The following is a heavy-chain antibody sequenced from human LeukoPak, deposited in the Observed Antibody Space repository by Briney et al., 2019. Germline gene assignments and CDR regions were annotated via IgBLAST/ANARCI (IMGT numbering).Heavy chain of an antibody. CDR2: IIPIFGTA. CDR1: GGTFSSYA. V-gene: IGHV1-69*06. Sequence: SVKVSCKASGGTFSSYAISWVRQAPGQGLGWMGGIIPIFGTANYAQKFQGRVTITADKSTSTAYMELSSLRSEDTAVYYCARVRETTVTMKYRTDAFDIWGQGTMVTVSS. D-gene: IGHD4-17*01. CDR3: ARVRETTVTMKYRTDAFDI. J-gene: IGHJ3*02.